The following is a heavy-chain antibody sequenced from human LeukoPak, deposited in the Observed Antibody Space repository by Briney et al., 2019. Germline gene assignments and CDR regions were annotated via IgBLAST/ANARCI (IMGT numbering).Heavy chain of an antibody. J-gene: IGHJ4*02. CDR1: GFTFGDYG. V-gene: IGHV3-20*04. CDR2: SNWNGDST. CDR3: ARAQTYGDYRLLLDY. Sequence: PGGSLRLSCAASGFTFGDYGMSWVRQAPGKGLEWVSGSNWNGDSTGYADPVEGRFTISRDNAKKSLYLQMNSLRAEDTALYYCARAQTYGDYRLLLDYWGQGTLVTVSS. D-gene: IGHD4-17*01.